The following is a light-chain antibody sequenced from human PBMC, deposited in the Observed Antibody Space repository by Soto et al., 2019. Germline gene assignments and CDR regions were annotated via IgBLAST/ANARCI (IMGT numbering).Light chain of an antibody. CDR3: QQFPSFSPT. CDR1: QSISSW. CDR2: KAS. J-gene: IGKJ1*01. Sequence: DIQMTQSPSTLSASVGDRVTITCRASQSISSWLAWYQQKPGKAPKLLIYKASSLESGVPSRFSGSGSGTEFTLTISSLQPDDFAPYYCQQFPSFSPTFGQGTKVEIK. V-gene: IGKV1-5*03.